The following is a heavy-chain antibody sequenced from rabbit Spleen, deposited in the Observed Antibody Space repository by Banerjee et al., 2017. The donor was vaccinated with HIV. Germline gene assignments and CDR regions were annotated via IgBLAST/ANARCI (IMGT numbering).Heavy chain of an antibody. V-gene: IGHV1S45*01. CDR2: INGGTI. D-gene: IGHD1-1*01. Sequence: LEESGGGLVQPEGSLTLTCTVSGLSLSSYWMCWVRQAPGKGLEWIGCINGGTIYYANWAKGRFTISKASSTTVTLQMTSLTAADTATYFCASAGSDIYFVFWGQGTLVTVS. CDR3: ASAGSDIYFVF. J-gene: IGHJ3*01. CDR1: GLSLSSYW.